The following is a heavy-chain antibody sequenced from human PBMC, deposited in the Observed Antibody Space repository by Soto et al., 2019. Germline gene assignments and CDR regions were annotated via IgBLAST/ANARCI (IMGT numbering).Heavy chain of an antibody. CDR3: AREGVVPAAPVDY. V-gene: IGHV4-59*01. Sequence: SETLSLTCTVSGGSISSYYWSWIRQPPGKGLEWIGYIYYSGSTNYNPSLKSRVTISVDTSKNQFSLKLSSVTAADTAMYYCAREGVVPAAPVDYWGQGTLVTVSS. D-gene: IGHD2-2*01. CDR2: IYYSGST. J-gene: IGHJ4*02. CDR1: GGSISSYY.